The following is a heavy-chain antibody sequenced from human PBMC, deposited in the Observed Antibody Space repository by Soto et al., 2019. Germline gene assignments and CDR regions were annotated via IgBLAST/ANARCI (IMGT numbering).Heavy chain of an antibody. V-gene: IGHV1-2*02. D-gene: IGHD3-10*01. CDR2: INPNSGSA. CDR3: ARVVCSRGRGVIFYYFDY. CDR1: GYTFTGYY. J-gene: IGHJ4*02. Sequence: ASVKVSCKASGYTFTGYYMRWVRQAPGQGLEWIGWINPNSGSANYAQKLQGRVTNTTDTSTSTAYMELRSLRSDDTAVYYCARVVCSRGRGVIFYYFDYWGQGTLVTVSS.